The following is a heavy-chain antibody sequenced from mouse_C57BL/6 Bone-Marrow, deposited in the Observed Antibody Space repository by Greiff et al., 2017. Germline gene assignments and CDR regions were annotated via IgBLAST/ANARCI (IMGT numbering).Heavy chain of an antibody. D-gene: IGHD2-4*01. CDR2: IYPGSGNT. CDR1: GYSFTSYY. J-gene: IGHJ3*01. V-gene: IGHV1-66*01. Sequence: VQLQQSGPELVKPGASVKISCKASGYSFTSYYIHWVKQRPGQGLEWIGWIYPGSGNTKYNEKFKGKATLTADTSSSTAYMQLSSLASEDSAVYYCARGGFYYDYGGAYWGQGTLVTVSA. CDR3: ARGGFYYDYGGAY.